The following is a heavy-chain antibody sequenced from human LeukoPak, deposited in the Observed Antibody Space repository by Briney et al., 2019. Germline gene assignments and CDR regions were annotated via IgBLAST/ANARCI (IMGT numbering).Heavy chain of an antibody. D-gene: IGHD6-19*01. Sequence: SETLSLTCAVYGGSFSGYYWSWIRQPPGKGLEWIGRVHSSGSTNYNPSLKSRVTMSVDTSKNQFSLKLSSVTAADTAVYYCARDPSHNSGFIDYWGQGTLVTVSS. V-gene: IGHV4-4*07. J-gene: IGHJ4*02. CDR1: GGSFSGYY. CDR3: ARDPSHNSGFIDY. CDR2: VHSSGST.